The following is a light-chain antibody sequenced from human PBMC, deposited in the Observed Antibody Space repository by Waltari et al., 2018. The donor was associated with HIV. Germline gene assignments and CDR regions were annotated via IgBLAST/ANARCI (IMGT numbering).Light chain of an antibody. J-gene: IGKJ2*01. V-gene: IGKV2-28*01. CDR2: LGS. CDR3: MQALETPLT. Sequence: EIVMTQFPHSLPVTPGEPASISCSSSQSLLHNNGNNFLDWYLQKPGQSPQLLIYLGSSRASGVPDRYSVSGSGTDFTLNITRVEAEDVGLYYCMQALETPLTFGQGTKREIK. CDR1: QSLLHNNGNNF.